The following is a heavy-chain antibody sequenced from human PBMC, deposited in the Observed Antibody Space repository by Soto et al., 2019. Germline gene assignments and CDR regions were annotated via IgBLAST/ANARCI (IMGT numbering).Heavy chain of an antibody. CDR2: ISYDGSNK. CDR3: ARDRGFDY. V-gene: IGHV3-30-3*01. Sequence: PGWSLRLSCAASGFTFSSYAMHWVRQAPGKGLEWVAVISYDGSNKYYADSARGRFTISRDNSKNTLYLQMNSLRAEDTAVYYCARDRGFDYWGQGTLVTVSA. J-gene: IGHJ4*02. CDR1: GFTFSSYA.